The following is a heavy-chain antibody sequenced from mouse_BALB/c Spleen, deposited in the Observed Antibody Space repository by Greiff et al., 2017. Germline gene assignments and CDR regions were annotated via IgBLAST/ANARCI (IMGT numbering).Heavy chain of an antibody. V-gene: IGHV1S81*02. CDR2: INPSNGGT. CDR3: TRDGSSYGAY. Sequence: VQVVESGAELVKPGASVKLSCKASGYTFTSYYMYWVKQRPGQGLEWIGGINPSNGGTNFNEKFKSKATLTVDKSSSTAYMQLSSLTSEDSAVYYCTRDGSSYGAYWGQGTLVTVSA. D-gene: IGHD1-1*01. J-gene: IGHJ3*01. CDR1: GYTFTSYY.